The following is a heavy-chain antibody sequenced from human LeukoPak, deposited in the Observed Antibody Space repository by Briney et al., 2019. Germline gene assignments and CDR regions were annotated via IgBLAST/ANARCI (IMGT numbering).Heavy chain of an antibody. CDR2: IYYTGST. CDR1: GGSLSSTYY. V-gene: IGHV4-59*01. D-gene: IGHD4-17*01. J-gene: IGHJ3*02. CDR3: ARDPTTVTKGFDI. Sequence: SETLSLTCTVSGGSLSSTYYWSWIRQPPGKGLEWIGYIYYTGSTNYNPSLKSRLTISVDRSKNQFSLKLNSVTAADTAVYYCARDPTTVTKGFDIWGQGTLVTVSS.